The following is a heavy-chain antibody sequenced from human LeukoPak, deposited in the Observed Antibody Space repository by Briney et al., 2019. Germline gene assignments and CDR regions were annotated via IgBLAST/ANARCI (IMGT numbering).Heavy chain of an antibody. J-gene: IGHJ6*02. Sequence: GASVKVSCKASGYTFTSYDINWVRQATGQGLEWMGWMNPNSGNTGYAQKFQGRVTMTRNTSISTAYMELSSLRSEDTAVYYCARGPAYYDFWSGYRCYYGMDVWGQGTTVTVSS. V-gene: IGHV1-8*01. CDR2: MNPNSGNT. CDR1: GYTFTSYD. D-gene: IGHD3-3*01. CDR3: ARGPAYYDFWSGYRCYYGMDV.